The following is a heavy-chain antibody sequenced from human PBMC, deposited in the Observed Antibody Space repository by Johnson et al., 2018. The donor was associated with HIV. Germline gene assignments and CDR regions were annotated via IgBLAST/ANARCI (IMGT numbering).Heavy chain of an antibody. Sequence: MLLVESGGGLVQPGGSLRLSCAASGFAFRTHWMVWVRQVPGKGPVWVARIYNDGSRTSYADSVKGRFTISRDNAKNTLYLQMNSLRAEDTAVYYCARKVVVVAAAAGDAFDIWGQGTMVTVAS. D-gene: IGHD2-15*01. CDR2: IYNDGSRT. V-gene: IGHV3-74*02. J-gene: IGHJ3*02. CDR1: GFAFRTHW. CDR3: ARKVVVVAAAAGDAFDI.